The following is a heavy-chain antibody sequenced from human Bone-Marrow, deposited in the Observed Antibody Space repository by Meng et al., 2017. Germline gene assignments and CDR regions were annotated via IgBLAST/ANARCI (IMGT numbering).Heavy chain of an antibody. CDR2: INHSGRT. V-gene: IGHV4-34*01. J-gene: IGHJ4*02. Sequence: QQLRWGPGLLNTSGALSLTGPVYGWSFIGYYWSWSRQPPGKGLEWIGEINHSGRTNYNPSLKSRVTISVDTSKNQFSLKLSSVTAADTAVYYCARGVASPIFSTVVTPAFDYWGQGTLVTVSS. CDR3: ARGVASPIFSTVVTPAFDY. D-gene: IGHD4-23*01. CDR1: GWSFIGYY.